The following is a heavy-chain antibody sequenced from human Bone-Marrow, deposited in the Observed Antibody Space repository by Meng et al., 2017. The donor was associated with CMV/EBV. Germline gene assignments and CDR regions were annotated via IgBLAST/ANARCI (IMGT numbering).Heavy chain of an antibody. Sequence: LVVQSGAEMQTPWASLMVSCTTSGCTCSGYYIHCVRQAPGQGLGCMGWVNSKMEAPNIARNFQGRLSMSSYTSISTAYMELSRLMSDDTTGLYCVSSSVWSLCDYWGQGTLVTVSS. J-gene: IGHJ4*02. V-gene: IGHV1-2*02. CDR3: VSSSVWSLCDY. CDR2: VNSKMEAP. CDR1: GCTCSGYY. D-gene: IGHD6-19*01.